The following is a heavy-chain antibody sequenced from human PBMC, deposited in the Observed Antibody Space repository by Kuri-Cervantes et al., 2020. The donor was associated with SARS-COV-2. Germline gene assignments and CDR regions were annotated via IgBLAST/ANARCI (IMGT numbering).Heavy chain of an antibody. V-gene: IGHV3-30*02. J-gene: IGHJ4*02. CDR3: AKGAGDIVATILDY. CDR2: IRYDGSNK. D-gene: IGHD5-12*01. Sequence: GGSLRLSCAASGLTFSSYGMHWVRQAPGKGLGWVAFIRYDGSNKYYADSVKGRFTISRDNSKNTLYLQMNSLRAEDTAVYYCAKGAGDIVATILDYWGQGTLVTVSS. CDR1: GLTFSSYG.